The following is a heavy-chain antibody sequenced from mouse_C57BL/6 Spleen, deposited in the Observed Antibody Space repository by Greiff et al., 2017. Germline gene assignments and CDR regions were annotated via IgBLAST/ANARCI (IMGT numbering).Heavy chain of an antibody. CDR3: TTHYGSSHWYFDV. J-gene: IGHJ1*03. V-gene: IGHV14-1*01. D-gene: IGHD1-1*01. CDR1: GFNIKDYY. Sequence: EVQLQQSGAELVRPGASVKLSCTASGFNIKDYYMHWVKQRPEQGLEWIGRIDPEDGDTEYAPKFQGKATMTADTSSNTAHLQLSSLTSEDTAVYYCTTHYGSSHWYFDVWGTGTTVTVSS. CDR2: IDPEDGDT.